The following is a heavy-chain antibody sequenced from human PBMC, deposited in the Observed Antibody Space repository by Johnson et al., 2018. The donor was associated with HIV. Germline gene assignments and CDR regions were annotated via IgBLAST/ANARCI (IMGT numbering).Heavy chain of an antibody. Sequence: QVQLVESGGGVVQPGRSLRLSCAASGFTFSSYGMHWVRQAPGKGLEWVAVIWYDGSNKYYADSVKGRFTISRDNSKNTLYLPMNSLRAEDTAVYYCAKDSGSYVANAFDIWGQGTMVTVSS. J-gene: IGHJ3*02. V-gene: IGHV3-33*06. CDR1: GFTFSSYG. D-gene: IGHD1-26*01. CDR3: AKDSGSYVANAFDI. CDR2: IWYDGSNK.